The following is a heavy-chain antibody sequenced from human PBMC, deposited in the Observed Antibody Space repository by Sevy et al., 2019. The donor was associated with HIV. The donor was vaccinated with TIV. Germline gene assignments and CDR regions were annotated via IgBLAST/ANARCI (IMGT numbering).Heavy chain of an antibody. CDR1: GVIFNSHA. D-gene: IGHD1-20*01. V-gene: IGHV3-23*01. CDR2: ISGSGGYT. CDR3: TNRGIVIITGFDY. Sequence: GGSLRLSCAASGVIFNSHAMSWVRQAPGKGLEWVSTISGSGGYTYYSDSVKGRFSNSRDNSKNTVYLQMNSLRAEDTAVYYCTNRGIVIITGFDYWGQGTLVTVSS. J-gene: IGHJ4*02.